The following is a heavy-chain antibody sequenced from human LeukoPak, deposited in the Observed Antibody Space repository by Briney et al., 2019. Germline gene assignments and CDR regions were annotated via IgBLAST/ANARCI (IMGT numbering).Heavy chain of an antibody. J-gene: IGHJ4*02. CDR1: GFTFRSYG. Sequence: TGRCLSLSCAGSGFTFRSYGMSSVSQAPGNGLEWVSSISGYGDYTYNAHSVQGPFTISTDNSKNTLYLQMNSLRAEDAAIYYCATSPDIEASGTLYYLDYWGQGTLVTVSS. V-gene: IGHV3-23*01. CDR2: ISGYGDYT. CDR3: ATSPDIEASGTLYYLDY. D-gene: IGHD1-14*01.